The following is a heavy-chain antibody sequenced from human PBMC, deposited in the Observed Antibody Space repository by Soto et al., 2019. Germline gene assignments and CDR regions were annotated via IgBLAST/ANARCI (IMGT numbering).Heavy chain of an antibody. J-gene: IGHJ6*02. CDR1: GGSISSGGYY. V-gene: IGHV4-31*03. CDR2: IYYSGST. CDR3: AREGEAAADLPDYYYGMDV. Sequence: QVQLQESGPGLVKPSQTLSLTCTVSGGSISSGGYYWSWIRQHPGKGLEWIGYIYYSGSTYYNPSLKSRVTISVDTSKNQFSLKLSSVTAADTAVYYCAREGEAAADLPDYYYGMDVWGQGTTVTVSS. D-gene: IGHD6-13*01.